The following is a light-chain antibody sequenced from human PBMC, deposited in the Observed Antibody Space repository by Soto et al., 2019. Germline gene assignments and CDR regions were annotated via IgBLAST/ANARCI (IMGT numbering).Light chain of an antibody. V-gene: IGLV2-14*01. CDR3: SSYTSSSTRV. J-gene: IGLJ2*01. CDR2: EVS. CDR1: SSDVGGYNY. Sequence: QLVLTQPASVSGSPGQSITISCTGTSSDVGGYNYVSWYQQHPGKAPKLMIYEVSNRPSGVSDRFSASKSGNTASLTISGLQAEDEADYYCSSYTSSSTRVFGGGTKVTVL.